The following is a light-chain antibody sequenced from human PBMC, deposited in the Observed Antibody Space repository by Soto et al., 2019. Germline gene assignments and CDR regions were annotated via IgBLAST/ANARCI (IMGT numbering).Light chain of an antibody. CDR2: DVN. J-gene: IGLJ1*01. CDR1: SSDIGGYNY. V-gene: IGLV2-14*01. CDR3: SSYTCSSTPYV. Sequence: QSALTQPASVSGSPGQSITFSCTGTSSDIGGYNYVSWYQQHPGKAPKLMIYDVNNRPSGVSNRFSGSKSGNTASLTISGLQAEDEADYYCSSYTCSSTPYVFGTGNMVTVL.